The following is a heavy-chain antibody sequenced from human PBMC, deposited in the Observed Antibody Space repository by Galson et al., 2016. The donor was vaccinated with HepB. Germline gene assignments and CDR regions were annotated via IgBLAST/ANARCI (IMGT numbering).Heavy chain of an antibody. D-gene: IGHD6-13*01. CDR1: GFPFSNYW. CDR2: ISWDSDTI. Sequence: SLRLSCAASGFPFSNYWMHWVRQAPGKGLEWVPTISWDSDTINYADSVRGRFTTSRDNAKSSLYLQMNSLRPEDTAFYYCAKGGLAAAADHWGQGTVVTVSS. V-gene: IGHV3-9*01. CDR3: AKGGLAAAADH. J-gene: IGHJ5*02.